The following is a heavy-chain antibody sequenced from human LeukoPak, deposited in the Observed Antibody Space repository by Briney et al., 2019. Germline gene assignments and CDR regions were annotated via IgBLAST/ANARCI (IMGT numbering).Heavy chain of an antibody. CDR3: ARVWGYYDSSGYPHQYYFDY. Sequence: SETLSLTCTVSGYSISSGYYWGWIRPPPGKGLEWIGSIYHSGSTYYNPSLKSRVTISVDTSKNQFSLKLSSVTAADTAVYYCARVWGYYDSSGYPHQYYFDYWGQGTLVTVSS. CDR2: IYHSGST. D-gene: IGHD3-22*01. V-gene: IGHV4-38-2*02. J-gene: IGHJ4*02. CDR1: GYSISSGYY.